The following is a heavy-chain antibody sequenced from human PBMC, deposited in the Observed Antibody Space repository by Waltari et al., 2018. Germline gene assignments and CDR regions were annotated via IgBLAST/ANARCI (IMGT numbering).Heavy chain of an antibody. J-gene: IGHJ6*03. CDR3: ARDRRGSYYYMDV. Sequence: QVQLQESGPGLVKPSETLSLPCTVSGGSLSSSYCSCLRQPAGKGLEWIGRIYTSGSTNYNPSLKSRVTMSVDTSKNQFSLKLSSVTAADTAVYYCARDRRGSYYYMDVWGKGTTVTVSS. V-gene: IGHV4-4*07. CDR2: IYTSGST. CDR1: GGSLSSSY. D-gene: IGHD3-10*01.